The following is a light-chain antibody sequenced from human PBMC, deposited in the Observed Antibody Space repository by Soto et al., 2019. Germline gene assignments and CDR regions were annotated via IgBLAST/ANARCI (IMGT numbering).Light chain of an antibody. Sequence: QSVLTQPPSVSAAPGQKVTISCSGSISNVGRNFVSWYQHLPGTAPILLIYDDDRRPSGIPDRFSASKSGTSATLGITGLQTGDEADYYCGAWDGSLSAGVFGGGTKLTVL. CDR3: GAWDGSLSAGV. J-gene: IGLJ2*01. V-gene: IGLV1-51*01. CDR1: ISNVGRNF. CDR2: DDD.